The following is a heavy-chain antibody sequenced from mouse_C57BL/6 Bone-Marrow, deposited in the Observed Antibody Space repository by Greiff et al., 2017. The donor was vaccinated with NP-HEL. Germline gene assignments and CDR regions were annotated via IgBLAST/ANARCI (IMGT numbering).Heavy chain of an antibody. CDR1: GYAFSSSW. J-gene: IGHJ1*03. CDR3: ARWNGSSYWYFDV. Sequence: QVQLQQSGPELVKPGASVKISCKASGYAFSSSWMNWVKQRPGQGLEWIGRIYPGDGDTNYNGKFKGKATLTADKSSSTAYMQLSSLTSEDSAVYFCARWNGSSYWYFDVWGTGTTVTVSS. D-gene: IGHD1-1*01. CDR2: IYPGDGDT. V-gene: IGHV1-82*01.